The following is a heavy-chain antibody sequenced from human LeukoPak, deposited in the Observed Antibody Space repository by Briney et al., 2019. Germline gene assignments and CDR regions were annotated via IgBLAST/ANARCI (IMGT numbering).Heavy chain of an antibody. CDR2: IKEDGSEK. CDR1: GFTFSRYW. J-gene: IGHJ6*02. Sequence: TGGSLRLSCAASGFTFSRYWMSWVRQAPGKRLEWVANIKEDGSEKYYVDSVKGRFTISRDDAKSSLYLQMNGLRAEDTAVYYCARRNAMDVWGQGTTVIVFS. V-gene: IGHV3-7*03. CDR3: ARRNAMDV.